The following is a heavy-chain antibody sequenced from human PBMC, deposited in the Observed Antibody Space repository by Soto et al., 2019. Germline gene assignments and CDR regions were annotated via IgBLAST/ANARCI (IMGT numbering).Heavy chain of an antibody. CDR3: ARYQGWLQLSSAFDI. CDR2: IYCSGST. CDR1: GGSISSYY. D-gene: IGHD5-12*01. J-gene: IGHJ3*02. V-gene: IGHV4-59*01. Sequence: PSETLSLTCTVSGGSISSYYWSWIRRPPGKGLEWIGYIYCSGSTNYNPSLKSLVTTSVDTSKNQFSLKLSSVTAADTALYYCARYQGWLQLSSAFDIWGQGTMVTVSS.